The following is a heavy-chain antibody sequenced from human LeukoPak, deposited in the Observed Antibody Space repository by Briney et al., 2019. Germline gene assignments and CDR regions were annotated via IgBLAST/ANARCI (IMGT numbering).Heavy chain of an antibody. CDR1: GITFTDAW. Sequence: GGSLRLSCATSGITFTDAWLSWVRQTPEKGLEWVARIKDKTDGGTIDYAVPVRGRFTISRDDSGNMLYLQMDSLKSEDTAVYYCTTGTPIDYWGQGTLVTVSS. J-gene: IGHJ4*02. D-gene: IGHD2-15*01. CDR3: TTGTPIDY. CDR2: IKDKTDGGTI. V-gene: IGHV3-15*01.